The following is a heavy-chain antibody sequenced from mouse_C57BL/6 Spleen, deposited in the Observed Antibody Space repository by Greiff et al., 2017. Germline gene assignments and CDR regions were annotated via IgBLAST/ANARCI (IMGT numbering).Heavy chain of an antibody. CDR1: GYTFTDYE. J-gene: IGHJ4*01. CDR3: TRLDDYYAMDY. CDR2: IDPETGGT. V-gene: IGHV1-15*01. Sequence: VQLQQSGAELVRPGASVTLSCKASGYTFTDYEMHWVKQTPVHGLEWIGAIDPETGGTAYNQKFKGKAILTADKSSSTAYMELRSLTSEDSAVYYCTRLDDYYAMDYWGQGTSVTVSS.